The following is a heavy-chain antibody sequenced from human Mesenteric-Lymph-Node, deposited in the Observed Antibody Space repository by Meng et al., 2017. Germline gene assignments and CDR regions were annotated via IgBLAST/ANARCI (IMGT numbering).Heavy chain of an antibody. CDR3: ARGIGPTVTAGAY. Sequence: LRLSCTVSGASVGSDTHRWSWIRQSAGKGLEWIGRIYSSGGTNYNPSLKSRVTISVDTSKNQFSLDLSSVTAADTAVYYCARGIGPTVTAGAYWGQGTLVTVSS. CDR2: IYSSGGT. J-gene: IGHJ4*02. CDR1: GASVGSDTHR. D-gene: IGHD4-17*01. V-gene: IGHV4-61*02.